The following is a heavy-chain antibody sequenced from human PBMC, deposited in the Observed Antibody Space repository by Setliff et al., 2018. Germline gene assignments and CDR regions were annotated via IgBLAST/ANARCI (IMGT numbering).Heavy chain of an antibody. J-gene: IGHJ5*02. D-gene: IGHD2-2*01. CDR2: INSSGGSA. CDR3: CSKLVRFCTRTSCQRLSGDES. CDR1: GYAFINFY. Sequence: ASVKVSCKTSGYAFINFYMYWVRQAPGQGLEWMGIINSSGGSASYAPQFQGRITMTRDTSTSTVYMELSSLKSNDTAVYYWCSKLVRFCTRTSCQRLSGDESWGQGTLVTVSS. V-gene: IGHV1-46*01.